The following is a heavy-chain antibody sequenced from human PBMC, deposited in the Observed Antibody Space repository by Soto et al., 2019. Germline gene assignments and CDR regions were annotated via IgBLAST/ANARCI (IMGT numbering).Heavy chain of an antibody. CDR1: GFTFSPIA. CDR2: ISGSGGSI. D-gene: IGHD1-1*01. V-gene: IGHV3-23*01. Sequence: EVQLLESGGGLVQPGGSLRLSCAASGFTFSPIALNWVRQAPGNGLEWVSAISGSGGSIHYADSVKGRFTISRDNSKNTLYLQMNSLRDEDTAVYHCVKGYWKGDVWGQGTTVTVSS. J-gene: IGHJ6*02. CDR3: VKGYWKGDV.